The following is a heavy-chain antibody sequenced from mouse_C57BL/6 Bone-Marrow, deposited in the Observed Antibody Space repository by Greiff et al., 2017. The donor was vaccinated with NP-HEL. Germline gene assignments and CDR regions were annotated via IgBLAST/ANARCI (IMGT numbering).Heavy chain of an antibody. CDR2: IDPSDSYP. CDR3: ARCTVGYYFDY. V-gene: IGHV1-59*01. D-gene: IGHD1-1*01. J-gene: IGHJ2*01. Sequence: QVQLKQPGAELVRPGTSVKLSCKASGYTFTSYWMHWVKQRPGQGLEWIGVIDPSDSYPNYNQQFKGKATLTVDTSSSTAYMQLSSLTSEDSAVYYCARCTVGYYFDYWGQGTTLTVSS. CDR1: GYTFTSYW.